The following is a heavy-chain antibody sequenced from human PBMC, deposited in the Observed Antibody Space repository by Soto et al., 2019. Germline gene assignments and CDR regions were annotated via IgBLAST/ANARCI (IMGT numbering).Heavy chain of an antibody. CDR1: GFTFSNAW. Sequence: EVQLVESGGGLVKPGGSLRLSCAASGFTFSNAWMNWVRQAPGKGLEWVGRIKSKTDGGTTDYAAPVKGRFTISRADAKNTLYLQMYSLITEDTAVYYCTTEGGYSYGLPDYWGKGTLVTVSS. V-gene: IGHV3-15*07. D-gene: IGHD5-18*01. CDR3: TTEGGYSYGLPDY. J-gene: IGHJ4*02. CDR2: IKSKTDGGTT.